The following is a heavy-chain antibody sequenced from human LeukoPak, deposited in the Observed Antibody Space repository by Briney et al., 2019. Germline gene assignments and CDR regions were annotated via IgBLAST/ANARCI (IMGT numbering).Heavy chain of an antibody. CDR2: IRYDGSNK. CDR1: GFTFSSYG. V-gene: IGHV3-30*02. D-gene: IGHD2-2*01. Sequence: GGSLRLSCAASGFTFSSYGMHWVRQAPGKGLEWVAFIRYDGSNKYYADSVKGRFTISRDNSKNTLYLQMNSLRAEDTAVYYCAEDGEYCSSTSCYSDAFDIWGQGTMVTVSS. J-gene: IGHJ3*02. CDR3: AEDGEYCSSTSCYSDAFDI.